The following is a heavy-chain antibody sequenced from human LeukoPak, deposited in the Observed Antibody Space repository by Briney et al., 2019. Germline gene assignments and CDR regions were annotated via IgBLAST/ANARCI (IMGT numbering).Heavy chain of an antibody. CDR2: ISSSGGNI. Sequence: GGSLRLSCAASGFTFSNYEMNWVRQAPGKGLEWVSYISSSGGNIYYADSVKGRFTISRDNAKNSLYLQMDSLRAEDTAVYSCASSATGTSAFDIWGQGTMVTVSS. CDR1: GFTFSNYE. V-gene: IGHV3-48*03. CDR3: ASSATGTSAFDI. D-gene: IGHD1-1*01. J-gene: IGHJ3*02.